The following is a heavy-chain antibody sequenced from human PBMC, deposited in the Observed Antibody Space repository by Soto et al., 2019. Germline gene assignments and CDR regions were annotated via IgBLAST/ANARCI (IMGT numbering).Heavy chain of an antibody. CDR1: GFSLSTSGAA. CDR2: VYWDDDK. CDR3: AHRQRVKFFGLVTQTDVWFDS. D-gene: IGHD3-3*01. J-gene: IGHJ5*01. V-gene: IGHV2-5*02. Sequence: QITLKESGPTPVNPTQTLTLTCTFSGFSLSTSGAAVGWIRQPPGKSLQWLALVYWDDDKRYSPTIKNSVTTHKDNSKHQVILKLTNAEPVDTATYYCAHRQRVKFFGLVTQTDVWFDSWGQGTLVTVPS.